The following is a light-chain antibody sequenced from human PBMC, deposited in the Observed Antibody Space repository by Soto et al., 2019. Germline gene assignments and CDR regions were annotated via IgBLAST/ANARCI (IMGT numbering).Light chain of an antibody. J-gene: IGKJ1*01. CDR3: LQYNGYYRT. CDR2: DAS. Sequence: DIRMTQSPSTLSASVGDRVTITCRASQSISSWLAWYQQKPGKAPKLLIYDASSLESGVPSRFSGSGSGTEFTLTISSLQLDDFATYYCLQYNGYYRTFGQGTKVDIK. CDR1: QSISSW. V-gene: IGKV1-5*01.